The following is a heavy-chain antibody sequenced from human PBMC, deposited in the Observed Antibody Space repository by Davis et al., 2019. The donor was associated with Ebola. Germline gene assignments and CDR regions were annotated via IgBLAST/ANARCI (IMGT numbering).Heavy chain of an antibody. D-gene: IGHD3-9*01. CDR1: GYSFTSYW. V-gene: IGHV5-51*01. J-gene: IGHJ1*01. Sequence: EESLKISCKGSGYSFTSYWIGWVRQMPGKGLEWMGIIYPGDSDTRYSPSFQGQVTISADKSISTAYLQWSSLKASDTAMYYCARGPWGYFDWAKYFQHWGQGTLVTVSS. CDR3: ARGPWGYFDWAKYFQH. CDR2: IYPGDSDT.